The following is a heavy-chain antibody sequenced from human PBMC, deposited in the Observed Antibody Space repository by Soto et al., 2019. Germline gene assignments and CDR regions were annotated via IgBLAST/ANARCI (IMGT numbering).Heavy chain of an antibody. D-gene: IGHD2-15*01. CDR1: GFTFTSYA. CDR2: ISGSGTST. J-gene: IGHJ3*01. V-gene: IGHV3-23*01. Sequence: PGGSLRLSCAASGFTFTSYALSWVRQAPGKGLEWVSAISGSGTSTYYADSVKGRFTISRDNSKNTLYLQMNSLRAEDTAVYYCAKRLASGSATSCYRCAFDVWGQGTMVTVSS. CDR3: AKRLASGSATSCYRCAFDV.